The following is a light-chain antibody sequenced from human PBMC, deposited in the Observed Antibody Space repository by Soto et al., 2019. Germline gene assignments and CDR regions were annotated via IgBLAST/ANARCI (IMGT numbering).Light chain of an antibody. J-gene: IGKJ5*01. V-gene: IGKV3-20*01. CDR2: GAS. Sequence: EIVLTQSPATLSVSPGERATLSCRASERIYSAYLGWYQQKPGQAPRLLIYGASSRATGIPDRFSGSGSGTDFTLTISRLEPEDFAVYYCQQYGSSPITFGQGTRLEIK. CDR1: ERIYSAY. CDR3: QQYGSSPIT.